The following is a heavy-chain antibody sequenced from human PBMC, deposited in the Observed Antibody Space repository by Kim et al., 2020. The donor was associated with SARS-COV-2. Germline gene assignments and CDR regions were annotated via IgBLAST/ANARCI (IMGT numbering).Heavy chain of an antibody. V-gene: IGHV4-59*08. Sequence: SETLSLICTVSGGSISSYYWSWIRQPPGKGLEWIGYIYYSGSTNYNPSLKSRVTISVDTSKNQFSLKLSSVTAADTAVYYCARHRPGELGEFYGSFDYWGQGTLVTVSS. D-gene: IGHD3-10*01. CDR3: ARHRPGELGEFYGSFDY. CDR1: GGSISSYY. J-gene: IGHJ4*02. CDR2: IYYSGST.